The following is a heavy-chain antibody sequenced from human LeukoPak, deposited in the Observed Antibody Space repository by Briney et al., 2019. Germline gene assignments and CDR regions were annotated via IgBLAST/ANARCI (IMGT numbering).Heavy chain of an antibody. CDR1: GYTFTGYY. V-gene: IGHV1-2*02. J-gene: IGHJ4*02. CDR2: INPNSGGT. Sequence: GASVKVSCTASGYTFTGYYMHWVRQAPGQGLEWMGWINPNSGGTNYAQKFQGRVTMTRDTSISTAYMELSRLRSDDTAVYYCASAYYDSSGYYPFDYWGQGTLVTVSS. CDR3: ASAYYDSSGYYPFDY. D-gene: IGHD3-22*01.